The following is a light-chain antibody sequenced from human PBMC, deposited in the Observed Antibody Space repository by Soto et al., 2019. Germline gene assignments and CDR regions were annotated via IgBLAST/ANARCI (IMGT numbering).Light chain of an antibody. Sequence: DIQMTQSPSTLSASVGDRVTITCRASQSINNWLAWYQKKPGKAPKLFIFKASTLEIGVPSRFSGSGSGTEFTLIISSLQPDDFATYFCQQYESFPRTFGQGTKVEMK. J-gene: IGKJ1*01. CDR2: KAS. V-gene: IGKV1-5*03. CDR3: QQYESFPRT. CDR1: QSINNW.